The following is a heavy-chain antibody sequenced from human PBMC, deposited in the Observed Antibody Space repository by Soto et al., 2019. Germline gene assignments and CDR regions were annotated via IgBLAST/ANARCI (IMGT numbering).Heavy chain of an antibody. D-gene: IGHD1-20*01. V-gene: IGHV1-3*01. CDR2: INAGNGHT. CDR1: GYIFTNFA. J-gene: IGHJ5*02. CDR3: ARAMAVGNRYNWFDP. Sequence: QVQLVQSGAEVKKPGSSVKISCKTSGYIFTNFALHWVRQSPGQGLEWMAWINAGNGHTKYSQKFQDRVTITRDTSASTAYMEVSSLKYADTAVYSCARAMAVGNRYNWFDPWGQGNLVTVSS.